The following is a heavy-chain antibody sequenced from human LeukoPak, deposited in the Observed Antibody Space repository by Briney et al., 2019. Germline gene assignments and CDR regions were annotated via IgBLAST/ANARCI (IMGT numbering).Heavy chain of an antibody. V-gene: IGHV1-2*02. J-gene: IGHJ4*02. D-gene: IGHD2-15*01. CDR2: INPNGGGT. Sequence: RASLKVSCKSSGYIFTAYYIHWVRQVPGHGLEWMGWINPNGGGTNYAQKFQGRVSLARDTSISTAYMELSGLTSDDTALYYCARGFRGSTFSYWGQGTLVTVSS. CDR3: ARGFRGSTFSY. CDR1: GYIFTAYY.